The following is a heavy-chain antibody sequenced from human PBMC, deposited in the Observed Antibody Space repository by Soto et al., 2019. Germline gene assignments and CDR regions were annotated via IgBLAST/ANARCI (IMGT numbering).Heavy chain of an antibody. Sequence: EVQLVESGGGLVQPGRSLRLSCAASGFIFDDFGMHWVRQAPGKGLEWVSGVTWNSGNIDYADSVKGRFTIARDNAKNSLSLQMNSLRGEDTALYYCAKDRYGSLEGGMDVWGQGTTVTVSS. J-gene: IGHJ6*02. D-gene: IGHD1-26*01. CDR2: VTWNSGNI. CDR3: AKDRYGSLEGGMDV. CDR1: GFIFDDFG. V-gene: IGHV3-9*01.